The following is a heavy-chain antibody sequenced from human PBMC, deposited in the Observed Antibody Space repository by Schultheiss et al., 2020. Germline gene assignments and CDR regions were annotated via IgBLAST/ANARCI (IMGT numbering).Heavy chain of an antibody. Sequence: GESLKISCAASGFTFGDYAMSWFRQAPGKGLEWVGFIRSKAYGGTTEYAASVKGRFTISRDDSKSIAYLQMNSLKTEDTAVYYCTRDLNQIVVVTAAPFDYWGQGTLVTVSS. CDR3: TRDLNQIVVVTAAPFDY. CDR2: IRSKAYGGTT. CDR1: GFTFGDYA. J-gene: IGHJ4*02. D-gene: IGHD2-21*02. V-gene: IGHV3-49*03.